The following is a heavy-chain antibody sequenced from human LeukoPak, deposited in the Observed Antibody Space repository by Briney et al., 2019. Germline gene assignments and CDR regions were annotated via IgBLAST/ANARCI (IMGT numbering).Heavy chain of an antibody. CDR2: ISDSSRTI. CDR1: AFTFCSQS. J-gene: IGHJ3*02. V-gene: IGHV3-48*02. Sequence: GGSLGLSSAASAFTFCSQSMNCVRQAPGKGLEWVSYISDSSRTIYYADSVKGRFTISRDNAKNSLSLQMNSLRDEDTAVYYCASQEASFSISGQGTMVTVSS. CDR3: ASQEASFSI.